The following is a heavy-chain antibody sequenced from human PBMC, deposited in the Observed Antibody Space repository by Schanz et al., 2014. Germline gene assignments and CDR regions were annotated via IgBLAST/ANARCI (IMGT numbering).Heavy chain of an antibody. CDR2: IGNGGVTI. D-gene: IGHD3-10*01. J-gene: IGHJ4*02. V-gene: IGHV3-11*01. CDR1: GFPFSDYF. CDR3: ARIGGSVFDY. Sequence: QVQLVDSGGGLVKPGGSLRLSCTASGFPFSDYFMAWIRQPPGRGLEWVSYIGNGGVTIYYADSVKGRFTISRDNSKNSLYLQTNSLRAEDTAVDYCARIGGSVFDYWAQGTLVTVSS.